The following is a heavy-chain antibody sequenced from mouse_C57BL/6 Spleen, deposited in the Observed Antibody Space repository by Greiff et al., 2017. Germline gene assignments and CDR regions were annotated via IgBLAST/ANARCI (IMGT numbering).Heavy chain of an antibody. V-gene: IGHV3-6*01. CDR3: AMKGDGSSPFDY. Sequence: LQESGPGLVKPSQSLSLTCSVTGYSITRGHYWNWIRQFPGKKLEWMGYISYDGSNKYNPSLKNRLSITRGTSKNQFFLKLNSVTTEDTATYYGAMKGDGSSPFDYWGQGTTLTVSS. CDR1: GYSITRGHY. CDR2: ISYDGSN. J-gene: IGHJ2*01. D-gene: IGHD1-1*01.